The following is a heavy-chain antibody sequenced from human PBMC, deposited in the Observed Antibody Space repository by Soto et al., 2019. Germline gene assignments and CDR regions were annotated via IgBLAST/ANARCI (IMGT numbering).Heavy chain of an antibody. CDR2: TYYRSKWYN. CDR3: ARTEIISARLPYYYYYLAV. J-gene: IGHJ6*03. V-gene: IGHV6-1*01. D-gene: IGHD6-6*01. Sequence: SQTLSLTCAISGDSVSSNSAAWNWIRQFPSRGLEWLGRTYYRSKWYNDYAVSVKSRITINPDTSKNQFSLQLNSVTPEDTAVYYCARTEIISARLPYYYYYLAVWAKGTSVTVS. CDR1: GDSVSSNSAA.